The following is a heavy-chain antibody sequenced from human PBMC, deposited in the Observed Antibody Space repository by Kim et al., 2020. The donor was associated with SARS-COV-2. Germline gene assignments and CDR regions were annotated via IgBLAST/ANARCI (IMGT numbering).Heavy chain of an antibody. CDR2: MNPNSGNT. CDR3: ARGRGTLDIVVVPGWFDP. D-gene: IGHD2-2*01. CDR1: GYTFTSYD. Sequence: ASVKVSCKASGYTFTSYDINWVRQATGQGLEWMGWMNPNSGNTGYAQKFQGRVTMTRNTSISTAYMELSSLRSEDTAVYYCARGRGTLDIVVVPGWFDPWGQGTLVTVSS. V-gene: IGHV1-8*01. J-gene: IGHJ5*02.